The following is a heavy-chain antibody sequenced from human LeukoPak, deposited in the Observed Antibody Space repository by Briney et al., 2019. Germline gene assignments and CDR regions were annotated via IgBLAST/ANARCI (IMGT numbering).Heavy chain of an antibody. D-gene: IGHD6-19*01. Sequence: SETLSLTCTVSGGSISSYYWSWLRQPPGKGLEWIGYIYYSGSTNYNPSLKSRVTISVDTSKNQFSLKLSSVTAADTAVYYCARHEEGPRYSSGWYYDYWGQGTLVTVSS. CDR1: GGSISSYY. CDR2: IYYSGST. CDR3: ARHEEGPRYSSGWYYDY. J-gene: IGHJ4*02. V-gene: IGHV4-59*08.